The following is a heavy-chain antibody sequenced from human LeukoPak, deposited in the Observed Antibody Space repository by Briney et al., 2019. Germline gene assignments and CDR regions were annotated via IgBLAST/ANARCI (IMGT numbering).Heavy chain of an antibody. CDR1: GGSISSYY. CDR2: IYYNEST. Sequence: SETLSLTCTVSGGSISSYYWSWIRQPPGKGLEWIGYIYYNESTNYNPSLKSRVTISVATSKNQFSLKLSSVTAADPAVYYCARQLPTQDGMDVWGQGTTVTVSS. J-gene: IGHJ6*02. CDR3: ARQLPTQDGMDV. D-gene: IGHD6-6*01. V-gene: IGHV4-59*01.